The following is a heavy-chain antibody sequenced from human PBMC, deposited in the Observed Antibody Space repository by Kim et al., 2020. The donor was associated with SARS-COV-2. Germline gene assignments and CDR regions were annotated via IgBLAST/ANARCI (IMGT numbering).Heavy chain of an antibody. J-gene: IGHJ4*02. D-gene: IGHD3-22*01. Sequence: YNPPLNSRVTRSVDTSKNQFSLKLSSVTAADTAVYYCASGYYYDSSGYYYWGQGTLVTVSS. CDR3: ASGYYYDSSGYYY. V-gene: IGHV4-59*09.